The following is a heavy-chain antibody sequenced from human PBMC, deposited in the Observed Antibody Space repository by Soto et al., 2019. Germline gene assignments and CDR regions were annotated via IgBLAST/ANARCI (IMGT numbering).Heavy chain of an antibody. CDR2: ISYDGSDK. J-gene: IGHJ4*02. CDR3: AKGLGELSPESYDH. CDR1: GFTFSYYG. D-gene: IGHD3-16*02. Sequence: QVQLGESGGGVVQPGRSLRLSCAASGFTFSYYGMHWVRQAPGKGLEWVAVISYDGSDKYYADSVKGRFTISRDNSKNTLDLQMNSLRDDDTAVYYCAKGLGELSPESYDHWGQGTLITVSS. V-gene: IGHV3-30*18.